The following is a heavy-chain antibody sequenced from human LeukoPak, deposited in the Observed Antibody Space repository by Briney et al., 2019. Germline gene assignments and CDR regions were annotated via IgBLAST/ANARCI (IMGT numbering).Heavy chain of an antibody. CDR2: ISSSSSTI. V-gene: IGHV3-48*01. D-gene: IGHD4-17*01. J-gene: IGHJ4*02. CDR1: GFIVSSNY. Sequence: GGSLRLSCAASGFIVSSNYMNWVRQAPGKGLEWVSYISSSSSTIYYADSVKGRFTISRDNAKNSLYLQMNSLRAEDTAVYYCARDRMFPAYDYGDYFDYWGQGTLVTVSS. CDR3: ARDRMFPAYDYGDYFDY.